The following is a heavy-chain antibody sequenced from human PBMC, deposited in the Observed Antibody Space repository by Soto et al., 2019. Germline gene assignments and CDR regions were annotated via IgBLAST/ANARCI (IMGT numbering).Heavy chain of an antibody. V-gene: IGHV4-59*11. Sequence: SETLSLTCTVSGDSLGSHYWSWIRQPPGAGLEWIGYIDLSRSTSYNPSLKSRVTISVDTSKNEVSLNLTSVTPADTAMYFCARGYYDSSGYYFSFFGLWGRGTLVTVSS. CDR1: GDSLGSHY. CDR2: IDLSRST. D-gene: IGHD3-22*01. J-gene: IGHJ2*01. CDR3: ARGYYDSSGYYFSFFGL.